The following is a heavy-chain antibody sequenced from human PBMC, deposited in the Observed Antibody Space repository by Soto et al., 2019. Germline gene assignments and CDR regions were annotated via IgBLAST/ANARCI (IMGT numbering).Heavy chain of an antibody. Sequence: PGGSLRLSCAASGFTFSSYSMNWVRQAPGKGLEWVSSISSSSSYIYYADSVKGRFTISRDNAKNSLYLQMNSLRAEDTAVYYCARDPSLFRAAAGTKGNWFDPWGQGTLVTVSS. J-gene: IGHJ5*02. CDR3: ARDPSLFRAAAGTKGNWFDP. CDR1: GFTFSSYS. D-gene: IGHD6-13*01. CDR2: ISSSSSYI. V-gene: IGHV3-21*01.